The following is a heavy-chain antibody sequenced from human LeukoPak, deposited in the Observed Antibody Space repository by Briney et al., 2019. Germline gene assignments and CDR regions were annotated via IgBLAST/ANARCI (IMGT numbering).Heavy chain of an antibody. D-gene: IGHD5-24*01. J-gene: IGHJ4*02. CDR2: INAGNGNT. Sequence: GASVRVSFKASGYTFTTYGISWVRQAPGQRREWMGWINAGNGNTKYSQKFQGRVTITRDTSASTAYMELSSLTSEDTAVYYCARGRWSATTATYYLDFWGQGTLVTVSS. CDR3: ARGRWSATTATYYLDF. V-gene: IGHV1-3*01. CDR1: GYTFTTYG.